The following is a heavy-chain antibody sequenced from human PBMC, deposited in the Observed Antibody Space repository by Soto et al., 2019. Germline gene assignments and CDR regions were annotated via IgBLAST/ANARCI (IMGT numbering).Heavy chain of an antibody. CDR2: VSNSAANT. CDR3: AKVGGYHYWYIDV. J-gene: IGHJ2*01. Sequence: EVQLLESGGGLIQPGGSLRLSCAASGFTFSTYAMSWVRQAPGKGLEWVAAVSNSAANTYFAVSVRGRFTISRDNSKNTLYLQMNGLRAEDTAIYYCAKVGGYHYWYIDVWGRGTLVTVSS. D-gene: IGHD5-12*01. V-gene: IGHV3-23*01. CDR1: GFTFSTYA.